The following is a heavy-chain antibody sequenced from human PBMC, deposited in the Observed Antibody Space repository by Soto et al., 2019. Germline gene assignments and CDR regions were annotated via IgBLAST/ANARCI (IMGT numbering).Heavy chain of an antibody. J-gene: IGHJ6*02. D-gene: IGHD3-16*01. CDR3: ARHRYYEGSVPGYGREV. CDR2: ISSGGSFI. Sequence: QVQLVESGGGLVKPGGSLRLSCAASGFTFSDYYMSWIRQAPGKGLEYISYISSGGSFIFYADSVKGRFTISRSTAKTSLYLQMNSLSAEDTALYYCARHRYYEGSVPGYGREVWGQGTTVTVSS. V-gene: IGHV3-11*01. CDR1: GFTFSDYY.